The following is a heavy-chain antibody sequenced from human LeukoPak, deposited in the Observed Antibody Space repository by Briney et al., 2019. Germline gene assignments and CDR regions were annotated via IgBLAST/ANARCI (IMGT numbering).Heavy chain of an antibody. D-gene: IGHD5-18*01. V-gene: IGHV3-7*01. CDR1: ELTFISYG. CDR2: IKQDGSEK. Sequence: GGSLKLSFPPSELTFISYGLGWVGQAQGKGWEWVANIKQDGSEKYYVDSVKGRFTISRDNAKNSLYLQMNSLRAEDTAVYYCGMRHGYTSGGDYRGQGTLSPSPQ. J-gene: IGHJ4*02. CDR3: GMRHGYTSGGDY.